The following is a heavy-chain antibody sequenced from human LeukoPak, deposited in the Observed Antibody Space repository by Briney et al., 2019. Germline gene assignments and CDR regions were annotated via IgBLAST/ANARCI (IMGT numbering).Heavy chain of an antibody. CDR3: ARDKAHRYYYDSSGYYYDAFDI. Sequence: GGSLRLSCAASGFTFDDYGMSWVRQAPGKGLERVSGINWNGGSIGYADSVKGRFTISRDNAKNSLYLQMNSLRAEDTALYYCARDKAHRYYYDSSGYYYDAFDIWGQGTMVTVSS. D-gene: IGHD3-22*01. J-gene: IGHJ3*02. V-gene: IGHV3-20*04. CDR1: GFTFDDYG. CDR2: INWNGGSI.